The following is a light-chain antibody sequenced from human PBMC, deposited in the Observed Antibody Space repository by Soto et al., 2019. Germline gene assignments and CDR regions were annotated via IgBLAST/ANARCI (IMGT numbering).Light chain of an antibody. V-gene: IGKV1D-16*01. J-gene: IGKJ4*01. Sequence: QMTQSPSSLSAYIGDRVTITSRASQDINSYLAWYQQKPGNAPKSLIYAASSLHTWVPSRFSVSESGTDFTLTIKNLQPEDSATYYCKQYNIYPLTFGGGTKVEIK. CDR2: AAS. CDR3: KQYNIYPLT. CDR1: QDINSY.